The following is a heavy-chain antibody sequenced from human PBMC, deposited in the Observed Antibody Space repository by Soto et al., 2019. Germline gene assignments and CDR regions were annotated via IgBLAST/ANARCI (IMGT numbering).Heavy chain of an antibody. D-gene: IGHD3-3*01. CDR3: ARWDGEYYDFWSGYYIRGYYYYGMD. J-gene: IGHJ6*01. Sequence: GGSLRLSCAASGFTFSSYAMHWVRQAPGKGLEWVAVISYDGSNKYYADSVKGRFTITRDNSKNTLYLQMNSLRAEDTAVYYCARWDGEYYDFWSGYYIRGYYYYGMD. V-gene: IGHV3-30-3*01. CDR1: GFTFSSYA. CDR2: ISYDGSNK.